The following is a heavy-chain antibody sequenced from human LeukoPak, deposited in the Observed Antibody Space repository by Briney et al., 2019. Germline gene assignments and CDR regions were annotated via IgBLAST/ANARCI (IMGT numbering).Heavy chain of an antibody. CDR1: GYTFTSYD. CDR3: ARGNYCSGGSCYYHGRNWFDP. V-gene: IGHV1-8*01. D-gene: IGHD2-15*01. Sequence: ASVKVSCKASGYTFTSYDINWVRQATGQGLEWMGWMNPNSGNTGHAQKFQGRVTMTRNTSISTAYMELSRLRSDDTAVYYCARGNYCSGGSCYYHGRNWFDPWGQGTLVTVSS. CDR2: MNPNSGNT. J-gene: IGHJ5*02.